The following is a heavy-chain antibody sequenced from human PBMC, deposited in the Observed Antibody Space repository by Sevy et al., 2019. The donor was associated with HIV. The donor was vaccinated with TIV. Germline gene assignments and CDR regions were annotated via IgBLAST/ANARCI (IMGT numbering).Heavy chain of an antibody. CDR1: GLTFSSYW. D-gene: IGHD2-2*01. V-gene: IGHV3-7*01. J-gene: IGHJ1*01. CDR3: ATILPAGVPAEYFQH. Sequence: GGSLRLSCAASGLTFSSYWMTWVRQAPGKGLEWVANINQGGSQEYCLDSVKGRFTISRDNAKNSLYLQINSLRAEDTPVYYCATILPAGVPAEYFQHWGQGTLVTVSS. CDR2: INQGGSQE.